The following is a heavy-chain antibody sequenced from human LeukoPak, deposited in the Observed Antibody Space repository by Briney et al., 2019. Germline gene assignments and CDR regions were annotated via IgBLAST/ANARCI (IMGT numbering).Heavy chain of an antibody. CDR2: IDGGGRTT. V-gene: IGHV3-74*03. J-gene: IGHJ6*02. CDR1: GFTFSDYW. CDR3: ARDGPGDYGYYYYGMDV. D-gene: IGHD4-17*01. Sequence: GGSLRLSCAASGFTFSDYWMHWVRHVSGKGLVWVSRIDGGGRTTAYADSVKGRFSISRDNAKSTLYLQMNSLRAEDTAVYYCARDGPGDYGYYYYGMDVWGQGTTVTVSS.